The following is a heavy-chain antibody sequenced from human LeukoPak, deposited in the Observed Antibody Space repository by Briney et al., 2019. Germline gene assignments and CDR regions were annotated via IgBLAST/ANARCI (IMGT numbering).Heavy chain of an antibody. CDR1: GFTFSSYS. Sequence: GGSLRLSCAASGFTFSSYSMNWVRQAPGKGLEWVSAISGSGGSTYYADSVKGRFTISRDNSKNTLYLQMNSLRAEDTAVYYCAKDVVRDFWSGYPGRYAFDIWGQGTMVTVSS. V-gene: IGHV3-23*01. CDR3: AKDVVRDFWSGYPGRYAFDI. J-gene: IGHJ3*02. CDR2: ISGSGGST. D-gene: IGHD3-3*01.